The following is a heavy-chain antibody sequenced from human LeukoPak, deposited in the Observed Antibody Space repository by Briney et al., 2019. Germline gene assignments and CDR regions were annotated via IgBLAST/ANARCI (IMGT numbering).Heavy chain of an antibody. J-gene: IGHJ6*03. Sequence: GASVKVSCKASGYTFTSYDINWVRQATGQGLEWMGWMNPNSGNTGYAQKFQGRVTITRNTSISTAYMELSSLRSGDTAVYYCARSLWFGEYYYYYYMDVWGKGTTVTVSS. CDR1: GYTFTSYD. D-gene: IGHD3-10*01. CDR2: MNPNSGNT. V-gene: IGHV1-8*03. CDR3: ARSLWFGEYYYYYYMDV.